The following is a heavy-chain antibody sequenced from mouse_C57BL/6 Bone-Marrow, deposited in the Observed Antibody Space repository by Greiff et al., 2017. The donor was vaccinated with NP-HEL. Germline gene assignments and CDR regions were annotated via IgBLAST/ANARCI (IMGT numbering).Heavy chain of an antibody. D-gene: IGHD2-1*01. CDR3: ARRYYGNWYFDV. CDR1: GYTFTSYW. V-gene: IGHV1-64*01. J-gene: IGHJ1*03. CDR2: IHPNSGST. Sequence: VQLVESGAELVQPGASVKLSCKASGYTFTSYWMHWVKQRPGQGLEWIGMIHPNSGSTNYNEKFKSKATLTVDKSSSTAYMQLSSLTSEDSAVYYCARRYYGNWYFDVWGTGTTVTVSS.